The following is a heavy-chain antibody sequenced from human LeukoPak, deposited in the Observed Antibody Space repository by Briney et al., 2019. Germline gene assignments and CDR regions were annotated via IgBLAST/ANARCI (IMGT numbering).Heavy chain of an antibody. D-gene: IGHD4-17*01. CDR3: AGDYGEYYYGMDV. J-gene: IGHJ6*02. V-gene: IGHV3-33*03. CDR2: IWYDGSNK. CDR1: GFTFSSYG. Sequence: GGSLRLSCAASGFTFSSYGVHWVRQAPGKGLEWVAVIWYDGSNKGYADSVKGRFTISRDNSKTTLYLQMNSLRADDTAVYYCAGDYGEYYYGMDVWGQGATVTVSS.